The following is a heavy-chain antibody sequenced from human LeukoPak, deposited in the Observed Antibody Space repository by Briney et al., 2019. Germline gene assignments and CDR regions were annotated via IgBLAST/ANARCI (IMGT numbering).Heavy chain of an antibody. D-gene: IGHD3-3*01. Sequence: GGSLRLSCAASGFTFSSYNMNWVRQAPGKGLEWVANIKQDGSEKYYVGSVKGRFTISRDNAKNSLYVQINNLRAEDTAVYYCARINFYDFWTADYWGQGTLVTVSS. CDR3: ARINFYDFWTADY. V-gene: IGHV3-7*01. J-gene: IGHJ4*02. CDR2: IKQDGSEK. CDR1: GFTFSSYN.